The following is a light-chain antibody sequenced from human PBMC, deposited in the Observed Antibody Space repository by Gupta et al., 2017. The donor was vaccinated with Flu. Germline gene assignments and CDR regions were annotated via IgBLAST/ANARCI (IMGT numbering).Light chain of an antibody. CDR3: QSYNTAPRT. J-gene: IGKJ4*01. V-gene: IGKV1-27*01. CDR1: QAISNY. Sequence: DIQMTQSPSSLSASVGDRVTITCRASQAISNYLAWYQQKPGKVPKLLIYSASTLQSGVPSRFSGSGSGTDFTLTISSLQPEDVATYYCQSYNTAPRTFGGGTKVEI. CDR2: SAS.